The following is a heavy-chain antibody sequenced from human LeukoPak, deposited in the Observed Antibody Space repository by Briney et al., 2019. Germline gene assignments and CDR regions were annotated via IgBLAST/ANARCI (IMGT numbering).Heavy chain of an antibody. V-gene: IGHV4-38-2*02. CDR3: ARPLTLMDCGGDCGAFDI. Sequence: SSETLSLTCTVSGYSISSGYYWGWIRQPPGKGLEWIGSIYHSGSTYYNPSLKSRVTISVDTSKNQFSLKLSSVTAADTAVYYCARPLTLMDCGGDCGAFDIWGQGTMVTVSS. D-gene: IGHD2-21*01. CDR2: IYHSGST. J-gene: IGHJ3*02. CDR1: GYSISSGYY.